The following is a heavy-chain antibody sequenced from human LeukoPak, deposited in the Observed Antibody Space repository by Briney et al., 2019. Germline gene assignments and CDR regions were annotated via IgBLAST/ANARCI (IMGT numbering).Heavy chain of an antibody. CDR3: ARAPLVLQYRWWFDP. J-gene: IGHJ5*02. CDR1: GFTFSRYE. Sequence: GGSLRLSCAASGFTFSRYEMNWVRQAPGKGLEWISYISGSGDTIYYADSVKGRFTISRDDAKNSLYLQMSSLRAEDTAVYHCARAPLVLQYRWWFDPWGQGTLVIVSS. V-gene: IGHV3-48*03. CDR2: ISGSGDTI. D-gene: IGHD5-24*01.